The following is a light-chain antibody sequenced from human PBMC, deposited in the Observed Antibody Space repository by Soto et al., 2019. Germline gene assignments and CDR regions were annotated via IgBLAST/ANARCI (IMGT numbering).Light chain of an antibody. J-gene: IGKJ2*01. CDR3: QHYYTYPYT. Sequence: DIQMTQSPSTLSASVGDTVTITCRTSQYISNWLAWYQQKPGKAPNLLIYKASILESEVPSRFSGSGSGTEFTLTISILQPGDFATYYCQHYYTYPYTFGQGTKLEIK. V-gene: IGKV1-5*03. CDR2: KAS. CDR1: QYISNW.